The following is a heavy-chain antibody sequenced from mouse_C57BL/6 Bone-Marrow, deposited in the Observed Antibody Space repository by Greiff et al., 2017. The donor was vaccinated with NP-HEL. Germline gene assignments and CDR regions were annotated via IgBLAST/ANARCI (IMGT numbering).Heavy chain of an antibody. D-gene: IGHD4-1*01. J-gene: IGHJ2*01. Sequence: QVQLQQSGPELVKPGASVKISCKASGYAFSSSWMNWVKQRPGKGLEWIGRIYPGDGDTNYNGKFKGKATLTADKSSSTAYMQLSSLTSEDSAVYFCARWDWERGNYFDYWGQGTTLTVSS. CDR3: ARWDWERGNYFDY. CDR2: IYPGDGDT. V-gene: IGHV1-82*01. CDR1: GYAFSSSW.